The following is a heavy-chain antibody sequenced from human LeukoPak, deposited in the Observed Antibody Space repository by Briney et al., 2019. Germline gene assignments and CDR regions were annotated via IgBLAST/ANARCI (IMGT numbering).Heavy chain of an antibody. CDR1: GFTFSSYA. V-gene: IGHV3-23*01. CDR3: ARAYCGGGFCYSGFDF. D-gene: IGHD2-15*01. CDR2: ISGSGGST. Sequence: PGGSLRLSCAASGFTFSSYAMSWVRQAPGKGLEWVSAISGSGGSTYYADSVKGRFTISRDNAKNSLYLQMNSLRDEDTAVYYCARAYCGGGFCYSGFDFWGQGTLVTVSS. J-gene: IGHJ4*02.